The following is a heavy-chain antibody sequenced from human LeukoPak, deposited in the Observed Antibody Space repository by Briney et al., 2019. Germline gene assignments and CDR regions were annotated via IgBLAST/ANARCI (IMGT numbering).Heavy chain of an antibody. V-gene: IGHV3-23*01. CDR2: ISGSGGST. J-gene: IGHJ4*02. CDR3: AKSQSGYRSGRYLFDY. D-gene: IGHD6-19*01. CDR1: GFTFSSYA. Sequence: PGGSLRLSCAASGFTFSSYAMSWVRQAPGKGLEWVSAISGSGGSTYYADSVKGRFTISRDNSKNTLYLQMNSLRAEDTAVYYCAKSQSGYRSGRYLFDYWGQGTLVTVSS.